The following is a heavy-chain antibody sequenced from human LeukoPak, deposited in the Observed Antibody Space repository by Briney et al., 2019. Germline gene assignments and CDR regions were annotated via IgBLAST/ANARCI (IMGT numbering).Heavy chain of an antibody. J-gene: IGHJ5*02. D-gene: IGHD2-15*01. V-gene: IGHV4-39*01. Sequence: PSETLPLTCTVSGGSISSSSYYWGWIRQPPGKGLEWIGSIYYSGSTYYNPSLKSRVTISVDTSKNQFSLKLSSVTAADTAVYYCARHRPLSNWFDPWGQGTLVTVSS. CDR2: IYYSGST. CDR1: GGSISSSSYY. CDR3: ARHRPLSNWFDP.